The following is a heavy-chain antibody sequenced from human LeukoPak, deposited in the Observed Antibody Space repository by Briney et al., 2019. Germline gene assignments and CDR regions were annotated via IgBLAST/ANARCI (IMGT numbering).Heavy chain of an antibody. Sequence: ASVEVSCKASGGTFSSYAISWVRQAPGQGLEWMGGIIPIFGTANCAQKFQGRVTITADESTSTAYMELSSLRSEDTAVYYCARVPRARAGYAYYFDYWGQGTLVTVSS. CDR3: ARVPRARAGYAYYFDY. V-gene: IGHV1-69*13. D-gene: IGHD5-12*01. CDR2: IIPIFGTA. CDR1: GGTFSSYA. J-gene: IGHJ4*02.